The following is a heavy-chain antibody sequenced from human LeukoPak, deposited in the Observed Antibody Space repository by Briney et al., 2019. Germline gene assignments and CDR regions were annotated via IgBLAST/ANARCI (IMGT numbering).Heavy chain of an antibody. CDR2: ISYDGSNK. V-gene: IGHV3-30*18. CDR3: AKDLCSTVVTPLCWYFDL. D-gene: IGHD4-23*01. Sequence: GRSLRLSCAASGFXFSSYGMHWVRQAPGKGLEWVAVISYDGSNKYYADSVKGRFTISRDNSKNTLYLQMNSLRAEDTAVYYCAKDLCSTVVTPLCWYFDLWGRGTLVTVSS. CDR1: GFXFSSYG. J-gene: IGHJ2*01.